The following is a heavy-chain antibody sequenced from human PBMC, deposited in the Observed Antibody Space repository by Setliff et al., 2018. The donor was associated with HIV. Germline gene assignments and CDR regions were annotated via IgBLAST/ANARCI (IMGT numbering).Heavy chain of an antibody. Sequence: ASVKVSCKASGGTFSSFALSWVRQAPGQGLEWVGGIIPLLGMAHYAQNFQGRVAITADESTSTVYMELNSLTSEDTAVYYCARDPMTYSSSWDEKFDYWGQGTLVTVSS. CDR2: IIPLLGMA. CDR3: ARDPMTYSSSWDEKFDY. CDR1: GGTFSSFA. V-gene: IGHV1-69*10. J-gene: IGHJ4*02. D-gene: IGHD6-13*01.